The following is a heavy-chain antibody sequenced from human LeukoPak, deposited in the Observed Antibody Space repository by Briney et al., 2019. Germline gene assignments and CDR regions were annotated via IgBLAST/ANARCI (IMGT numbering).Heavy chain of an antibody. Sequence: GGSLRLSCAASGFTFSSYAMHWVRQDPGKGLEWVAVISYDGSNKYYADSVKGRFTISRDNSKNTLYLQMNSLRAEDTAVYYCARGGIAAAAEFDYWGQGTLVTVSS. D-gene: IGHD6-13*01. CDR3: ARGGIAAAAEFDY. CDR2: ISYDGSNK. V-gene: IGHV3-30-3*01. CDR1: GFTFSSYA. J-gene: IGHJ4*02.